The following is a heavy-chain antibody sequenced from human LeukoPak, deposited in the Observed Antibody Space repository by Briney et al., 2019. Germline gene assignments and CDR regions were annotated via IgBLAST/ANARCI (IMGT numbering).Heavy chain of an antibody. CDR2: ISAYNGNT. CDR3: ARDSSSWYRGDAFDI. V-gene: IGHV1-18*01. D-gene: IGHD6-13*01. Sequence: AASVKVSCKSSGYTFTSYGIIWVRQAPGQGLEWMGWISAYNGNTNYAQKLQGRVTMTTDTSTSTAYMELRSLRSDDTAVYYCARDSSSWYRGDAFDIWGQGTMVTVSS. CDR1: GYTFTSYG. J-gene: IGHJ3*02.